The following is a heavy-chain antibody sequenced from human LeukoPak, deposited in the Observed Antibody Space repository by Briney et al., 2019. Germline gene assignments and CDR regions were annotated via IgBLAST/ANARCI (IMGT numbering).Heavy chain of an antibody. Sequence: SETLPLTCTVSGGSISSYYWSWIRQPPGKGLEWIGYFYNSGSTNYNPSLKSRVTISVDTSKNQFSLRLSSVTAADAAVYYCARDDYYNSSFDIWGQGTMVTVSS. J-gene: IGHJ3*02. CDR3: ARDDYYNSSFDI. V-gene: IGHV4-59*01. CDR1: GGSISSYY. CDR2: FYNSGST. D-gene: IGHD3-22*01.